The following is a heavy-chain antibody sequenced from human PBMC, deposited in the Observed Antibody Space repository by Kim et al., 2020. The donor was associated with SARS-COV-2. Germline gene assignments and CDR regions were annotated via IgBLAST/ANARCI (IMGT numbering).Heavy chain of an antibody. CDR1: GGSISSYY. J-gene: IGHJ5*02. V-gene: IGHV4-59*08. D-gene: IGHD3-3*01. CDR3: ARLVPAYYDFWSGYSSAERPLFPGGWFDP. CDR2: IYYSGSA. Sequence: SETLSLTCTVSGGSISSYYWSWIRQPPGKGLEWIGYIYYSGSANYNPSLKSRVTISVDTSKNQFSLKLSSVTAADTAVYYCARLVPAYYDFWSGYSSAERPLFPGGWFDPWGQGTLVTVSS.